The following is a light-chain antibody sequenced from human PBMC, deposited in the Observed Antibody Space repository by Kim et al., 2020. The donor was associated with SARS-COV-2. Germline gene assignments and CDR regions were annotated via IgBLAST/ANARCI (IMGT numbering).Light chain of an antibody. CDR1: QSVSIY. J-gene: IGKJ4*01. V-gene: IGKV3-20*01. Sequence: SLSPGKRATRSCRASQSVSIYLAWYQQKPGQAPRLLTYGASGRATGIPDRFSGSGSGTDFTLTISRLEPEDFAVYYCQQYDSSPNTFGGGTKVEI. CDR2: GAS. CDR3: QQYDSSPNT.